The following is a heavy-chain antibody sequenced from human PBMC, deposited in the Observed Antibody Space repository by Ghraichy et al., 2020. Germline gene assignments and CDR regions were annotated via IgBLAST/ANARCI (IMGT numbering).Heavy chain of an antibody. CDR1: GFTFSSYA. V-gene: IGHV3-23*01. CDR3: ARRYYYDSSGYYYDAFDI. D-gene: IGHD3-22*01. J-gene: IGHJ3*02. Sequence: GGSLRLSCAASGFTFSSYAMSWVRQAPGKGLEWVSAISGSGGNTYYADSVKGRFTISRDNSKNTLYLQMNSLRAEDTAVYYCARRYYYDSSGYYYDAFDIWGQGTMVTVSS. CDR2: ISGSGGNT.